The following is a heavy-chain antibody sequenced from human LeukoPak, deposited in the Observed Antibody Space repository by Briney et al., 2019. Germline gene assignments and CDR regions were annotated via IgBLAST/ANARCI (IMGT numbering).Heavy chain of an antibody. D-gene: IGHD3-10*01. CDR1: GGTFSSYA. Sequence: SVKVSCKASGGTFSSYAISCVRQAPGQGLEWMGGIIPIFGTANYAQKFQGRVTITTDESTSTAYMELSSLRSEDTAVYYCARDLSMVRGAPGWFDPWGQGTLVTVSS. CDR2: IIPIFGTA. CDR3: ARDLSMVRGAPGWFDP. J-gene: IGHJ5*02. V-gene: IGHV1-69*05.